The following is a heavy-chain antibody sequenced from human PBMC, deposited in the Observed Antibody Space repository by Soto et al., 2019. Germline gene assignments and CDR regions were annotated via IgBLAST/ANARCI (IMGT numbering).Heavy chain of an antibody. J-gene: IGHJ4*02. V-gene: IGHV4-59*01. CDR1: GGSISSYY. D-gene: IGHD2-15*01. CDR3: ARGRGCSGGSCYSGVVVDY. Sequence: SETLSLTCTVSGGSISSYYWSWIRQPPGKGLEWIGYIYYSGSTNCNPSLKSRVTISVDTSKNQFSLKLSSVTAADTAVYYCARGRGCSGGSCYSGVVVDYWGQGTLVTVSS. CDR2: IYYSGST.